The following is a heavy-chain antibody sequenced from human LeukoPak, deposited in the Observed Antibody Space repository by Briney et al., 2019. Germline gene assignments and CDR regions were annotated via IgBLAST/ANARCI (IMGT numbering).Heavy chain of an antibody. CDR2: ISSSGSV. J-gene: IGHJ4*02. CDR1: RGSISGSIRSYY. CDR3: ARIPLGYSGAYYDY. D-gene: IGHD5-12*01. Sequence: SETLSLTCTVSRGSISGSIRSYYWSWLRQPPGKGLEWIGYISSSGSVNDNPSLRSRVTISVDTSKNQFFLNLSSVSAADTAAYYCARIPLGYSGAYYDYWGQGTLVTVSP. V-gene: IGHV4-4*09.